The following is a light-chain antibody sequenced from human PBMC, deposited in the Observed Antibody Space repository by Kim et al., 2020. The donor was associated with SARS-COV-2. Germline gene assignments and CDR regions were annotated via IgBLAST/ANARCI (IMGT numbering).Light chain of an antibody. Sequence: SYELTQPPSVSVSPGQTASITCSADKLGDKYACWYQQKPGQSPVVVIYQDNKRPSGIPERFSGSNSGNTATLTISGTQAMDEADYYCQAWDSSSVVVFGG. CDR3: QAWDSSSVVV. V-gene: IGLV3-1*01. CDR2: QDN. CDR1: KLGDKY. J-gene: IGLJ3*02.